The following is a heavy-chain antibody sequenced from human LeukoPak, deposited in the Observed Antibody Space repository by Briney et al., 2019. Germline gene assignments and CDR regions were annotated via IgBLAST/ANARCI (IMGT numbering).Heavy chain of an antibody. Sequence: SQTLSLTCAISGDSVSSNSAAWNWIRQSPSRGLEWLGRTYYRSKWYNDYAVSVKSRITINPDTSKNQFSLQLNSVTPEDPAVSYCARAGIEAAGTYWFAPWGQGTLVTVSS. CDR3: ARAGIEAAGTYWFAP. D-gene: IGHD6-13*01. CDR2: TYYRSKWYN. V-gene: IGHV6-1*01. J-gene: IGHJ5*02. CDR1: GDSVSSNSAA.